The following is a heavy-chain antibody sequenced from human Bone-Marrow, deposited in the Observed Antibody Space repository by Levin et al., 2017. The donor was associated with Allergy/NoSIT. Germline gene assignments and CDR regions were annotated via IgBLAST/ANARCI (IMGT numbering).Heavy chain of an antibody. Sequence: AGGSLRLSCAASGFTFNTYAVHWVRQAPGKGLEWVAVVSYDGSNKYYADSVKGRFTASRDNSKNTLELQMNSLGAEDTAVYYCARAILGGIVATSGGLDYWGQGTLVIVSS. J-gene: IGHJ4*02. V-gene: IGHV3-30-3*01. D-gene: IGHD5-12*01. CDR1: GFTFNTYA. CDR3: ARAILGGIVATSGGLDY. CDR2: VSYDGSNK.